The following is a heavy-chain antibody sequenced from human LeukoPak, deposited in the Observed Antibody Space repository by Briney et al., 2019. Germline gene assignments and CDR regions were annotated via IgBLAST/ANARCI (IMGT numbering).Heavy chain of an antibody. V-gene: IGHV4-4*07. D-gene: IGHD2-8*02. J-gene: IGHJ6*03. CDR2: ICASGTS. CDR3: ARVSCTSAACSFYYYLDV. Sequence: PSETLSLTCTVSGVSISPYYWSWIRQPAGKGLEWIGRICASGTSNYNPSLKSRVTMSMDTSKNQFSLKLSSVTAADTAVYHCARVSCTSAACSFYYYLDVWGKGTTVTVSS. CDR1: GVSISPYY.